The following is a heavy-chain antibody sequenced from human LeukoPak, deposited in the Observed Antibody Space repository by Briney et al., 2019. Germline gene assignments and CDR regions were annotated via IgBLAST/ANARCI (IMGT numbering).Heavy chain of an antibody. CDR3: ATIPAPGR. D-gene: IGHD2-21*01. J-gene: IGHJ4*02. CDR2: INPSGGST. Sequence: GASVKVSCKASGYTFTSYYMHWVRQAPGQGLEWMGIINPSGGSTSYAQKFQGRVTMTRDTSISTAYMELSRLRSDDTAVYYCATIPAPGRWGQGTLVTVSS. V-gene: IGHV1-46*01. CDR1: GYTFTSYY.